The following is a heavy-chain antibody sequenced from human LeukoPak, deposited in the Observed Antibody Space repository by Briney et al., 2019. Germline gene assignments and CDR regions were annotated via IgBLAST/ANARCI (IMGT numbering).Heavy chain of an antibody. CDR3: ARGLGWDSGTYLGA. D-gene: IGHD1-26*01. CDR2: INPDSGDT. Sequence: ASVNVSCKASVYTFTGYYMHWVRQAPGQGREWMGWINPDSGDTNYAQKFQGRVSMTRDTSISTAYMDLSGLRSDDTALYYCARGLGWDSGTYLGAWGQGTLVTVSS. CDR1: VYTFTGYY. V-gene: IGHV1-2*02. J-gene: IGHJ5*02.